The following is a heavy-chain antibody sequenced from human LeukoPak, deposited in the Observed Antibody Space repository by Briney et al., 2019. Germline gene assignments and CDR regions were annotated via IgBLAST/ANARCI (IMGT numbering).Heavy chain of an antibody. D-gene: IGHD3-16*01. J-gene: IGHJ3*02. CDR1: GYTFTNYA. V-gene: IGHV1-18*01. Sequence: GASVKVSCKASGYTFTNYAISWVRQAPGQGLEWMGWIGAYNGNTNYAQKLQGRVTMTTDTSTSTVYMGLRSLRSDGTAVYYCARDLLEGGEDAFDIWGQGTMVTVSS. CDR2: IGAYNGNT. CDR3: ARDLLEGGEDAFDI.